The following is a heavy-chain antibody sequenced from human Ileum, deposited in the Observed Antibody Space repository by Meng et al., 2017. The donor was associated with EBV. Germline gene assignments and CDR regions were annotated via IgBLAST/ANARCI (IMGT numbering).Heavy chain of an antibody. CDR3: AREVSNSSSWGSFDY. D-gene: IGHD6-6*01. J-gene: IGHJ4*02. CDR2: IYHTGST. CDR1: GGSISSSNW. V-gene: IGHV4-4*02. Sequence: VQLQESGPGLVKPSGTLSLTCAVSGGSISSSNWWSWVRQPPGKGLEWIGEIYHTGSTNYNPSLKSRVSMSVDKSRNQFSLRLTSVTAADTAVYFCAREVSNSSSWGSFDYWGQGALVTVSS.